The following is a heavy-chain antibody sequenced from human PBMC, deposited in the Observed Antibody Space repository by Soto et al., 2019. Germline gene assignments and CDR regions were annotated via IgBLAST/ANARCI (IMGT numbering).Heavy chain of an antibody. D-gene: IGHD4-17*01. Sequence: QVQLQESGPGLVKPSQTLSLTCTVSGDSISSGDYYWSWIRQPPGKCLEWIGYVYYSGSTYYNPSLKGRVTISVDTSKNQFSLRLSSVTAADTAVYYCARVNRDDGGSFDYWGQGTLVTVSS. CDR1: GDSISSGDYY. CDR3: ARVNRDDGGSFDY. J-gene: IGHJ4*02. CDR2: VYYSGST. V-gene: IGHV4-30-4*01.